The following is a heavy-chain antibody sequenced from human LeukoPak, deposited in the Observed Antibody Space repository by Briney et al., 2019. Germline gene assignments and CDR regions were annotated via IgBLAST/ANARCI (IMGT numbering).Heavy chain of an antibody. D-gene: IGHD1-26*01. Sequence: SETLSLTCTVSGGSISSYYWSWIRQPPGKGLEWIGYIYYSGSTNYNPSLKSRVTISVDTSKNQFSLKLSSVTAADTAVYYCATSQGGSAFDIWGQGTMVTVSS. CDR3: ATSQGGSAFDI. V-gene: IGHV4-59*01. CDR2: IYYSGST. CDR1: GGSISSYY. J-gene: IGHJ3*02.